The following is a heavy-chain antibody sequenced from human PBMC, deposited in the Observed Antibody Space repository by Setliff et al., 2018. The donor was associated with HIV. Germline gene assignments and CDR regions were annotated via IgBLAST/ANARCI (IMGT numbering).Heavy chain of an antibody. J-gene: IGHJ3*02. CDR2: IYYSGNT. V-gene: IGHV4-59*08. D-gene: IGHD3-22*01. Sequence: PSETLSLTCSVSGASIRGHYWSWLRQSPGKGLEWIGNIYYSGNTNYNPSFKSRVTISVDTSKNQFFLRVNSVTAADTAVYYCARSLVPSGYYYGRHAFDIWGQGTKVTVSS. CDR3: ARSLVPSGYYYGRHAFDI. CDR1: GASIRGHY.